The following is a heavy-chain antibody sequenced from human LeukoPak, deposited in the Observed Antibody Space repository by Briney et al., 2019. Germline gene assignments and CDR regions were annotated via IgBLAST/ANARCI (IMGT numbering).Heavy chain of an antibody. V-gene: IGHV3-23*01. J-gene: IGHJ2*01. CDR3: AKDLGGAVARERLEFDL. D-gene: IGHD6-19*01. CDR1: GFTFSDYY. Sequence: PGGSLRLSCAASGFTFSDYYMSWIRQAPGKGLEWVSAISGSGGSTYYADSVKGRFTISRDNSKSTLYLQMNSLRAEDTAVYYCAKDLGGAVARERLEFDLWGRGTLVTVSS. CDR2: ISGSGGST.